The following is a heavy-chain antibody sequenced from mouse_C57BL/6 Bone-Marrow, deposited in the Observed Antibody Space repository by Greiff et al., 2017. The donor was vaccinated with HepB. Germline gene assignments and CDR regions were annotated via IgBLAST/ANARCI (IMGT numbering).Heavy chain of an antibody. CDR2: ISYDGSN. V-gene: IGHV3-6*01. Sequence: EVKLMESGPGLVKPSQSLSLTCSVTGYSITSGYYWNWIRQFPGNKLEWMGYISYDGSNNYNPSLKNRISNTRYTSKNQFILKLNSVTTEDTATYYCARVYGYDGSYYFDYWGQGTTLTVSS. CDR1: GYSITSGYY. J-gene: IGHJ2*01. D-gene: IGHD2-2*01. CDR3: ARVYGYDGSYYFDY.